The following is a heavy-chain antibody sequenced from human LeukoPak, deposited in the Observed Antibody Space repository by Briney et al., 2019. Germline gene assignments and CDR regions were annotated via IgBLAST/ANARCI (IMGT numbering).Heavy chain of an antibody. V-gene: IGHV4-39*07. D-gene: IGHD3-10*01. Sequence: SETLSLTCTVSGGSISSSSYYWGWIRQPPGNGLEWIGSIYYSGSTYYNPSLKSRVTISVDTSKNQFSLKLSSVTAADTAVYYCARLPVMRVRGVQRRGYFGYWGQGTLVTVSS. CDR3: ARLPVMRVRGVQRRGYFGY. CDR1: GGSISSSSYY. CDR2: IYYSGST. J-gene: IGHJ4*02.